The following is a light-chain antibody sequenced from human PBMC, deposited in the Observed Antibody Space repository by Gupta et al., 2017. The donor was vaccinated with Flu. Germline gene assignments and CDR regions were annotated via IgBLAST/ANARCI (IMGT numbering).Light chain of an antibody. V-gene: IGKV3-15*01. Sequence: EIVMTQSPATLSASPGERATLSCRASQSVGSNLAWYKQKPGQAPRLLIYGASTRYTAISGRFSGSGYGTELTLTISSRQSEDFAVYYCQQNNNWPPITFGGGTKVEIK. J-gene: IGKJ4*01. CDR1: QSVGSN. CDR2: GAS. CDR3: QQNNNWPPIT.